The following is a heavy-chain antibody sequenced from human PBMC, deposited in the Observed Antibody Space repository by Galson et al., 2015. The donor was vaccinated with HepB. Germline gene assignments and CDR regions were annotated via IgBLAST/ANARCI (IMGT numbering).Heavy chain of an antibody. Sequence: ETLSLTCSVSGGSIRSSNSYWGWIRQPPGKGLEWIGSLYYSGSTFYNPSLKSRVTISEDMSKNQFSLKLSSVTAADTAVYYCARDRRSSSWYGGGPWDYWGQGILVTVSS. V-gene: IGHV4-39*02. J-gene: IGHJ4*02. CDR2: LYYSGST. CDR1: GGSIRSSNSY. D-gene: IGHD6-13*01. CDR3: ARDRRSSSWYGGGPWDY.